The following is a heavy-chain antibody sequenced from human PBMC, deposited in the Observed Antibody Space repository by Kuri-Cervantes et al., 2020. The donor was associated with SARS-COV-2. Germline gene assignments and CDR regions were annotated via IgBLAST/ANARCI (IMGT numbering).Heavy chain of an antibody. CDR3: AKDLEDIVVVPAAPVPPLGAFDI. CDR2: IMQDGSET. J-gene: IGHJ3*02. D-gene: IGHD2-2*01. V-gene: IGHV3-7*01. Sequence: RTWVRQAPGKGLEWVTNIMQDGSETYYVDSVEGRFTISRDNSKNTLYLQMNSLRAEDTAVYYCAKDLEDIVVVPAAPVPPLGAFDIWGQGTMVTVSS.